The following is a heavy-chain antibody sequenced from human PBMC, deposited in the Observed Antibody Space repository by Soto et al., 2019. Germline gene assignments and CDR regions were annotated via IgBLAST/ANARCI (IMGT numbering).Heavy chain of an antibody. CDR3: ARGDGYYYFDY. D-gene: IGHD3-22*01. V-gene: IGHV1-3*01. Sequence: QVQPVQSGAEVKKPGASVKVSCKASGYTFTSYAMHWVRQAPGQRLEWMGWINAGNGNTKYSQKFQGRVTITRDTSASTAYMELSSLRSEATAVYYCARGDGYYYFDYWGQGTLVTVSS. CDR1: GYTFTSYA. CDR2: INAGNGNT. J-gene: IGHJ4*02.